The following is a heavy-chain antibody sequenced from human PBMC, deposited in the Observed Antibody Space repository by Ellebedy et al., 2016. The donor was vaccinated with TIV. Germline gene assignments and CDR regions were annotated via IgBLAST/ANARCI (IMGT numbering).Heavy chain of an antibody. CDR2: INAGNGNT. J-gene: IGHJ3*02. D-gene: IGHD6-13*01. CDR1: GYTFTNYA. V-gene: IGHV1-3*01. CDR3: ARDARPSAGQKAFDI. Sequence: ASVKVSXXASGYTFTNYAMHWVRQAPGQRLEWMGWINAGNGNTKYSQKFQGRVTITRDTSASTAYMELSSLRSDDTAVYYCARDARPSAGQKAFDIWGQGTMVTVSS.